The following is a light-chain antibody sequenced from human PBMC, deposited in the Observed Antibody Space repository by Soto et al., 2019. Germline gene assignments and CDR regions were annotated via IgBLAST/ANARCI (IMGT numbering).Light chain of an antibody. CDR3: HQHGPTPYT. CDR2: RAS. CDR1: QSLGGN. V-gene: IGKV3-15*01. J-gene: IGKJ2*01. Sequence: EIVMTQSPATLAGSPGETVTLSCRASQSLGGNLAWYQQKPGQAPRLLIFRASTRATGVPARFSGRGSGTEFTLTISGLQSEDFAVYYCHQHGPTPYTFGQGTKLEI.